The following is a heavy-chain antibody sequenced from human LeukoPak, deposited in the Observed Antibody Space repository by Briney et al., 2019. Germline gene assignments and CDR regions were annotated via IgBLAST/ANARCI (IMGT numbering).Heavy chain of an antibody. CDR2: MYYSGAT. J-gene: IGHJ4*02. V-gene: IGHV4-59*01. CDR1: GGSISNYY. Sequence: SETLSLTCTVSGGSISNYYWSWIRQAPGKGLEWIGYMYYSGATNYNPSLKSRVTTSVDTAKNQFSLRLSSVTAADTAVYYCTRASSSAWYADYWGQGTLVIVSS. CDR3: TRASSSAWYADY. D-gene: IGHD6-19*01.